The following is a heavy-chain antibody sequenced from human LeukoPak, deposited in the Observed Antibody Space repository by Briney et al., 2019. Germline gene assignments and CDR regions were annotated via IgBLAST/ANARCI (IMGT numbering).Heavy chain of an antibody. CDR2: IYSGGST. J-gene: IGHJ4*02. CDR1: GFTVSSNY. D-gene: IGHD3-22*01. V-gene: IGHV3-66*01. CDR3: ARDGDYYDSSGE. Sequence: GGSLRLSCAASGFTVSSNYMSWVRQAPGKGPEWVSVIYSGGSTYYADSVKGRFTISRDNSKNTLYLQMNSLRAEDTAVYYCARDGDYYDSSGEWGQGTLVTVSS.